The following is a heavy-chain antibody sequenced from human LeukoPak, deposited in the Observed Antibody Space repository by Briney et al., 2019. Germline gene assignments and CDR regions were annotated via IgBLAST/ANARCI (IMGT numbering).Heavy chain of an antibody. CDR3: AIYCSSTSCYRSSHIDY. CDR2: MNPNSGNT. J-gene: IGHJ4*02. Sequence: ASVKVSCKASGYTFTSYGISWVRQATGQGLEWMGWMNPNSGNTGYAQKFQGRVTMTRNTSISTAYMELSSLRSEDTAVYYCAIYCSSTSCYRSSHIDYWGQGTLVTVSS. D-gene: IGHD2-2*01. V-gene: IGHV1-8*02. CDR1: GYTFTSYG.